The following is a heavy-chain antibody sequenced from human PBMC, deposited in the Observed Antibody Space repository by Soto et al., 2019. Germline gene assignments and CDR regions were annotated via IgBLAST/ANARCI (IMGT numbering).Heavy chain of an antibody. Sequence: PSETLSLTCTVSGGSISSYYWSWIRQPPGKGLEWIGYIYYSGGTNYNPSLKSRVTISVDTSKNQFSLKLSSVTAADTAVYYCARTPIGYSSGWYPGGRGVWFDPWGQGTLVTVSS. CDR3: ARTPIGYSSGWYPGGRGVWFDP. CDR1: GGSISSYY. V-gene: IGHV4-59*08. J-gene: IGHJ5*02. D-gene: IGHD6-19*01. CDR2: IYYSGGT.